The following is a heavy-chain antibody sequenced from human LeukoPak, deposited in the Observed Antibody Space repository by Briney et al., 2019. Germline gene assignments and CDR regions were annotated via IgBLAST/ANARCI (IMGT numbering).Heavy chain of an antibody. V-gene: IGHV3-23*01. CDR3: AKSLLRPGY. CDR2: INGSGGIT. CDR1: GFTFSSYA. Sequence: GRSLRLSCAASGFTFSSYAMSWVRQAPGKGLEWVSDINGSGGITYYADSVKGRFTISRDNSKNTLYLLMNSLRAEDTAVYYCAKSLLRPGYWGQGTLVTVSS. D-gene: IGHD3-3*01. J-gene: IGHJ4*02.